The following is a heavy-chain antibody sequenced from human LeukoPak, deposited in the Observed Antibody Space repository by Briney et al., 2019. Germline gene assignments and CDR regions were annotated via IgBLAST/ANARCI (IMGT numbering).Heavy chain of an antibody. D-gene: IGHD3-22*01. CDR1: GYTFTGYY. Sequence: ASAKVSCKSSGYTFTGYYMHWVRQAPGQWLEWMGWINPNSGGTNYAQRFQGRVTMTRDTSISTAYMELSRLRSDDTAVYYCGREYYDSSGSWFDPWGQGTLVTVSS. CDR3: GREYYDSSGSWFDP. CDR2: INPNSGGT. V-gene: IGHV1-2*02. J-gene: IGHJ5*02.